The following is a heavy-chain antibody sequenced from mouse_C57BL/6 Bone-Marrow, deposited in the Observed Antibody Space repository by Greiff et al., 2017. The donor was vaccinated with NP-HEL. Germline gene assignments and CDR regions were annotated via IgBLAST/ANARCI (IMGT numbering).Heavy chain of an antibody. CDR2: IYPGGGYT. D-gene: IGHD2-2*01. CDR3: ARWLPLYFDY. CDR1: GYTFTNYW. Sequence: VQLQQSGAELVRPGTSVKMSCKASGYTFTNYWIGWAKQRPGHGLEWIGDIYPGGGYTNYNEKFKGKATLNADKSSSTAYMQFSSLTSEDSAIYYCARWLPLYFDYWGQGTTLTVSS. V-gene: IGHV1-63*01. J-gene: IGHJ2*01.